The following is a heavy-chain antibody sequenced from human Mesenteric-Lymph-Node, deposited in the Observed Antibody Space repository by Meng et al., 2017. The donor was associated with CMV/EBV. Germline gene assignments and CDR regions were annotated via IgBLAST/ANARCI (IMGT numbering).Heavy chain of an antibody. CDR3: ASHDFWSGHYFDY. Sequence: GSLRLSCTVSGGSISSYYWSWIRQPPGKGLEWIGYIYYSGSTNYNPSLKSRVTISVDTSKNQFSLKLSSVTAADTAVYYCASHDFWSGHYFDYWGQGTLVTVSS. CDR2: IYYSGST. CDR1: GGSISSYY. V-gene: IGHV4-59*01. J-gene: IGHJ4*02. D-gene: IGHD3-3*01.